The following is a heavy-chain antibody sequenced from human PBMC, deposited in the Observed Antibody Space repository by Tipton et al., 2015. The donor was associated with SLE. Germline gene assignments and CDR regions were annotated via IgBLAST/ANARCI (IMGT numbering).Heavy chain of an antibody. CDR2: IFDSGST. V-gene: IGHV4-59*04. D-gene: IGHD2-8*01. CDR3: ARHDTNYGRNWFDP. Sequence: TLSLTCTVSGCSISGHYWSWIRQPPGKGLGWIGYIFDSGSTYYIPSLQSRVTMSVDTSKNHFSLKLSSVTAADTAVYYCARHDTNYGRNWFDPWGQGTLVTVSS. J-gene: IGHJ5*02. CDR1: GCSISGHY.